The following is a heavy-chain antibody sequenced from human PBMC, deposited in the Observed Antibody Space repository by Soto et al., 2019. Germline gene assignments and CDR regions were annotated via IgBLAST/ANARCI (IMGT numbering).Heavy chain of an antibody. Sequence: GGSLRLSCAASGFPFSSYGMHWVRQAPGKGLDWVGVIWYDGSKKDYAESVKGRFTISRDNSKNMLYLQMNSLRADDTAVYYCASSINWGQGTLVNVSS. J-gene: IGHJ4*02. CDR1: GFPFSSYG. CDR3: ASSIN. CDR2: IWYDGSKK. V-gene: IGHV3-33*03.